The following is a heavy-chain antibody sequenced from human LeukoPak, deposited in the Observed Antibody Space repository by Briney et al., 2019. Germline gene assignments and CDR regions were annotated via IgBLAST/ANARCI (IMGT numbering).Heavy chain of an antibody. Sequence: SETLSLTCTVSGGSISSYYWSWIRQPPGKGLEWIGYIYYSGSTNYNPSLKSRVTISVDMSKNQFSLKLSSVTAADTAVYYCARHGNYYGSGSYDWYFDYWGQGTLVTVSS. J-gene: IGHJ4*02. D-gene: IGHD3-10*01. CDR3: ARHGNYYGSGSYDWYFDY. CDR2: IYYSGST. CDR1: GGSISSYY. V-gene: IGHV4-59*08.